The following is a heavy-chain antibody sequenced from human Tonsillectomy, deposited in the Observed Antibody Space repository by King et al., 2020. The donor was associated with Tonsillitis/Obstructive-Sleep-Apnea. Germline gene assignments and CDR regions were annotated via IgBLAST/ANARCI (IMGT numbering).Heavy chain of an antibody. J-gene: IGHJ5*02. D-gene: IGHD2-15*01. CDR3: ARGIIESKGGWFDP. Sequence: VQLVESGAEVKKPGSSVKVSCKASGGTFNSSIINWVRQAPGQGLEWMGGFIPLLGQVNYAQRFQGKVTLTADESTSTAYMELSSRRSEDTAVYYCARGIIESKGGWFDPWGQGTLVTVSS. V-gene: IGHV1-69*01. CDR2: FIPLLGQV. CDR1: GGTFNSSI.